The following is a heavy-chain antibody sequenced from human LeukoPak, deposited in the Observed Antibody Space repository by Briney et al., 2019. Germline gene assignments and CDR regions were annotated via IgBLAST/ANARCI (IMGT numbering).Heavy chain of an antibody. Sequence: PSETLSLTCTVSGGSISSSSYYWGWIRQPPGKGLEWIGSIYYSGSTYYNPSLKSRVTISVNTSKNQFSLKLSSVTAADTAVYYCARRGGIAVHWGQGTLVTVSS. CDR2: IYYSGST. J-gene: IGHJ4*02. V-gene: IGHV4-39*01. CDR3: ARRGGIAVH. D-gene: IGHD6-19*01. CDR1: GGSISSSSYY.